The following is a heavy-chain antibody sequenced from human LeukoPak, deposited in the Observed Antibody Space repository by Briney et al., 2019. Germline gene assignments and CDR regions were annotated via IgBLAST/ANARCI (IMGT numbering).Heavy chain of an antibody. D-gene: IGHD3-22*01. J-gene: IGHJ4*02. CDR2: ISTYNGNT. CDR1: GYTFTSYG. CDR3: ARGKYYYDSSGYCL. Sequence: GASVKVSCKASGYTFTSYGISLVRQAPGQGLEWMGWISTYNGNTNYAQKLQGRVTMTTDTSTSTAYMELRSLRSDNTAVYYCARGKYYYDSSGYCLWGQGTLVTVSS. V-gene: IGHV1-18*01.